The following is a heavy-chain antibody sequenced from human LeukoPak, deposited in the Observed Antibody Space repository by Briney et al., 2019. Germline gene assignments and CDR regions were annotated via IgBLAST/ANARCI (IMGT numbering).Heavy chain of an antibody. V-gene: IGHV3-30*02. Sequence: GGSLRLSCAASGFTFSSYGMHWVRQAPGKGLEWVAFIRNDGNIKYYADSVKGRFTISRDNSRNTMYLQMNSLRTEDTAVYYCAKDQKDSTSWYFDYWGQGTLVTVSS. CDR3: AKDQKDSTSWYFDY. D-gene: IGHD6-13*01. CDR1: GFTFSSYG. CDR2: IRNDGNIK. J-gene: IGHJ4*02.